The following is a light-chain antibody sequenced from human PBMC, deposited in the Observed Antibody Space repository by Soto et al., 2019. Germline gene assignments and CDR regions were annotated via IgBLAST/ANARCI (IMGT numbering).Light chain of an antibody. CDR1: QSVSSN. Sequence: EIVMTQSPATLSVSPGERATLSCRASQSVSSNLAWYQQKPGQAPRLLIYGASTRATGIPARFSGSGSGTDFTLTVSSLQSEDFAVYYCQQYNNWPPLFGQGTKVEIK. V-gene: IGKV3-15*01. J-gene: IGKJ1*01. CDR2: GAS. CDR3: QQYNNWPPL.